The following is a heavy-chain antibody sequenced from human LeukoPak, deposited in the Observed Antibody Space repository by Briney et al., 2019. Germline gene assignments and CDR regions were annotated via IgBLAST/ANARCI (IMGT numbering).Heavy chain of an antibody. V-gene: IGHV1-18*01. CDR1: GYTFTSYN. CDR2: ISTDNGNT. J-gene: IGHJ5*02. Sequence: ASVKVSCKASGYTFTSYNIHWVRQAPGQGPEWMGWISTDNGNTNYVEKLQGRITMTTDTSTSTAYVELRSLRSDDTAVYYCARRANLGNWFDPWGQGTLVTVSS. CDR3: ARRANLGNWFDP.